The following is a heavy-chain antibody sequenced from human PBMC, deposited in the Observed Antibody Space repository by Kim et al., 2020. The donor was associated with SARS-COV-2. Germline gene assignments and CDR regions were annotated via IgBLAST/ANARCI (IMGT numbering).Heavy chain of an antibody. J-gene: IGHJ4*02. D-gene: IGHD6-13*01. CDR2: IWYDGSNK. CDR3: ARDGYSSSWYGMRASNIIY. Sequence: GGSLRLSCAASGFTFSSYGMHWVRQAPGKGLEWVAVIWYDGSNKYYADSVKGRFTISRDNSKNTLYLQMNSLRAEDTAVYYCARDGYSSSWYGMRASNIIYWGQGTLVTVSS. V-gene: IGHV3-33*01. CDR1: GFTFSSYG.